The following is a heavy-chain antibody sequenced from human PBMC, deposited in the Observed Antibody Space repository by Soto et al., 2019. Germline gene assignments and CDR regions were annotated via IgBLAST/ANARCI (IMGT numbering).Heavy chain of an antibody. D-gene: IGHD3-10*01. CDR2: IYYSGST. CDR3: ARGQHYYGSGSYYGGWFDP. CDR1: GGSISSYY. J-gene: IGHJ5*02. Sequence: QVQLQESGPGLVKPSETLSLTCTVSGGSISSYYWSWIRQPPGKGLEWIGYIYYSGSTNYNPSLKRRVTISVDTSKNQFSLKLSSVTAADTAVYYCARGQHYYGSGSYYGGWFDPWGQGTLVTVSS. V-gene: IGHV4-59*01.